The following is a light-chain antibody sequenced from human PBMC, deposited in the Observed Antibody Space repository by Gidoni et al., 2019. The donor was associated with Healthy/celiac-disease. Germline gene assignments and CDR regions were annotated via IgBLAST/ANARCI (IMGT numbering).Light chain of an antibody. CDR3: QQLNSYS. J-gene: IGKJ3*01. V-gene: IGKV1-9*01. Sequence: DIQLTQSPSFLSASVGDRVTITCRASQGISSYLAWYQQKPGKAPKLLIYAASTLQSGVPSRFSGSGSGTEFTLTISSLQPEDFATYDCQQLNSYSFGPXTKVDIK. CDR1: QGISSY. CDR2: AAS.